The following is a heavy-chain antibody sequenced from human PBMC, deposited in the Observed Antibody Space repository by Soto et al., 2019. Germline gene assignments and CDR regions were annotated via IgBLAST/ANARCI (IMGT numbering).Heavy chain of an antibody. Sequence: EVELVESGGGLVLPGGSLRLSCAASGFAFFGYWMSWVRHVPGKGLEWLANIKQDGSNKYYLESVKGRFTISRDNYKDSLYLQMDSLRADDTAIYYCVRGGGAFDLWGQGTMVTVSA. CDR3: VRGGGAFDL. D-gene: IGHD3-10*01. CDR1: GFAFFGYW. V-gene: IGHV3-7*04. CDR2: IKQDGSNK. J-gene: IGHJ3*01.